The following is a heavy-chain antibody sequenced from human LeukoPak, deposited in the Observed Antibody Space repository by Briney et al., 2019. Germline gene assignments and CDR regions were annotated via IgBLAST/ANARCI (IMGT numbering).Heavy chain of an antibody. D-gene: IGHD2-21*01. CDR3: AKIRGSGKHLWQGGFDQ. J-gene: IGHJ4*02. CDR2: ISGTGGNT. V-gene: IGHV3-23*01. CDR1: GFSFSNYA. Sequence: PGGSLRLSCAVSGFSFSNYAMSWVRQFPGKGLEWVSGISGTGGNTYYADSVKGRFTISRDNSKNMLYLQMNTLRAEDTALYYCAKIRGSGKHLWQGGFDQWGQGTLVTVSS.